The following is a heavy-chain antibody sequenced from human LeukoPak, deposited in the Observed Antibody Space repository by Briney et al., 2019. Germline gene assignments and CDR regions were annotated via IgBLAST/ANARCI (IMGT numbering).Heavy chain of an antibody. CDR3: AGDSKFLEWSLNYYMDV. CDR1: GGSISSYY. Sequence: SETLSLTCTVSGGSISSYYWSWIRQPAGKGLEWIGRIYTSGSTNYNPSLKSRVTMSVDTSKNQFSLKLSSVTAADTAVYYCAGDSKFLEWSLNYYMDVWGKGTTVTVSS. V-gene: IGHV4-4*07. J-gene: IGHJ6*03. CDR2: IYTSGST. D-gene: IGHD3-3*01.